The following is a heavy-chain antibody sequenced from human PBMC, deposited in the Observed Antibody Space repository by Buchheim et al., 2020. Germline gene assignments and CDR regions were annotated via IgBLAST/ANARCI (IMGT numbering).Heavy chain of an antibody. CDR1: GFTFSSHA. CDR2: ISSSGVNP. D-gene: IGHD3-22*01. V-gene: IGHV3-23*01. Sequence: EVQLLETGGGLVQHGGSLRLSCAASGFTFSSHAMIWVRQAPGTGLEWVSTISSSGVNPYYADSVKGRFTISRDNSKNTQYLQMNSLRAEDTAVYYCAKGLGVGGSYDYWGQGTL. J-gene: IGHJ4*02. CDR3: AKGLGVGGSYDY.